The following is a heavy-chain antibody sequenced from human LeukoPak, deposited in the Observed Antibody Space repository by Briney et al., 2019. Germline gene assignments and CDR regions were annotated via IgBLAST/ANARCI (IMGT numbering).Heavy chain of an antibody. CDR2: INAGNGNT. CDR3: ARDRRRVLRFLEWPAYYFDH. D-gene: IGHD3-3*01. V-gene: IGHV1-3*01. J-gene: IGHJ4*02. Sequence: ASVKVSCKASGYTFTSYAMHWVRQAPGQRLEWMGWINAGNGNTKYSQKFQGRVTITRDTSASTAYMELSSLRSEDTAVYYCARDRRRVLRFLEWPAYYFDHWGQGTLVTVSS. CDR1: GYTFTSYA.